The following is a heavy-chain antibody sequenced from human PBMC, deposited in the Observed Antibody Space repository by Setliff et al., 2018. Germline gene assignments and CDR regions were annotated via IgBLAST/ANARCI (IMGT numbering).Heavy chain of an antibody. D-gene: IGHD6-19*01. J-gene: IGHJ6*03. CDR2: IYYSGST. V-gene: IGHV4-59*12. CDR1: GGSISSYY. CDR3: AREQWLDPPGYYYMDV. Sequence: SETLSLTCTVSGGSISSYYWSWIRQPPGQGLEWIGYIYYSGSTNYNPSLKSRVTMSIDTSKNQFSLKLNSVTAADMAVYYCAREQWLDPPGYYYMDVWAKGTTVTVSS.